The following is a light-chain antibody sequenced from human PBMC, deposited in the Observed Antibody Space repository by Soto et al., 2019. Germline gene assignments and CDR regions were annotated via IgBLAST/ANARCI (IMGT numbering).Light chain of an antibody. J-gene: IGKJ4*01. Sequence: DIQMTQSPSSLSASVGDRVTITCRASQAIYNYLAWYQQKPGKVPTLLISAASTLQSGVPSRFSGSGSGTDFTLTISLLQPEDVATYYCQKFSAVPTFGGGTKVEI. V-gene: IGKV1-27*01. CDR1: QAIYNY. CDR3: QKFSAVPT. CDR2: AAS.